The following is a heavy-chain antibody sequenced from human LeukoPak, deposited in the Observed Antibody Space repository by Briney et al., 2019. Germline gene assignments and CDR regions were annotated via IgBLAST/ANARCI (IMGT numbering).Heavy chain of an antibody. V-gene: IGHV3-30-3*01. CDR3: AREQLAGDFWSGYWAPYYYYGMDV. J-gene: IGHJ6*02. D-gene: IGHD3-3*01. Sequence: PGGSLRLSCAASGFTFSSYAMHWVRQAPGKGLEWVAVISYDGSNKYYADSVKGRFTISRDNSKNTLYLQMNSLRAEDTAVYYSAREQLAGDFWSGYWAPYYYYGMDVWGQGTTVTVSS. CDR1: GFTFSSYA. CDR2: ISYDGSNK.